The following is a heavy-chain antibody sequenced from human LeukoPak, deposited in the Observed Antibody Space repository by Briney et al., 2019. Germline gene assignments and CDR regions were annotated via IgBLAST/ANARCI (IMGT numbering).Heavy chain of an antibody. D-gene: IGHD3-3*01. J-gene: IGHJ4*02. V-gene: IGHV3-66*01. CDR3: ARNRGPIFGVD. Sequence: GGSLRLSCAASGFTVSSNYMSWVRQAPGKGLEWVSVIYSGGSTYYADSVKGRFTISRDNSKNTLYLQMNSLRAEGTAVYYCARNRGPIFGVDWGQGTLVTVSS. CDR2: IYSGGST. CDR1: GFTVSSNY.